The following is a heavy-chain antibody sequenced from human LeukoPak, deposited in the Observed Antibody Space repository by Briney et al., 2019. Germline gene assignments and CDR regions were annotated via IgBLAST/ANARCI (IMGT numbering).Heavy chain of an antibody. CDR1: GFTFSSYG. V-gene: IGHV3-48*04. CDR2: ISSSGSTI. D-gene: IGHD3-22*01. J-gene: IGHJ4*02. Sequence: GGSLRLSCAASGFTFSSYGMHWVRQAPGKGLEWVSYISSSGSTIYYADSVKGRFTISRDNAKNSLYLQMNSLRAEDTAVYYCARALYYYDSSGYWWVGYWGQGTLVTVSS. CDR3: ARALYYYDSSGYWWVGY.